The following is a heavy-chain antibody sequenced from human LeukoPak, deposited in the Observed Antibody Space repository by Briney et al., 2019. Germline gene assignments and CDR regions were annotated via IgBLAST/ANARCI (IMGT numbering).Heavy chain of an antibody. V-gene: IGHV3-30*18. CDR2: ISYDGSNK. CDR1: GFTFVNFV. Sequence: SGGSLRLSCEGSGFTFVNFVMSWVRQAPGKGLEWVAVISYDGSNKYYADSVKGRFTISRDNSKNTLYLQMNSLRAEDTAVYYCAKGYSSSSPFDYWGQGTLVTVSS. CDR3: AKGYSSSSPFDY. D-gene: IGHD6-13*01. J-gene: IGHJ4*02.